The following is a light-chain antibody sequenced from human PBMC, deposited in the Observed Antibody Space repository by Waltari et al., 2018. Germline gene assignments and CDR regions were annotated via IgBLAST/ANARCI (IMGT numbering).Light chain of an antibody. V-gene: IGKV3-15*01. CDR3: QQFNDWPRT. CDR1: RRISIN. Sequence: EVVMTQSPATLSVSPGGRATLSCRASRRISINLVWYQQRPGQAPRLLIYGASTRATDSPARFSGSGSGTEFTLTISSLQSEDAAVYYCQQFNDWPRTFGQGTKVEVK. J-gene: IGKJ1*01. CDR2: GAS.